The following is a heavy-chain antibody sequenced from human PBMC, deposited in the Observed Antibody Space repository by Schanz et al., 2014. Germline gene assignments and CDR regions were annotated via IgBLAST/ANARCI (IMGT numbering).Heavy chain of an antibody. Sequence: EVQLVESGGGLVQPGGSLRLSCAASGFTFSCCAMSWVRLAPGRGLEWVSAISNNGGDTYYADSVKGRFTISRDNSKSTVYVQMNSLRAEDTAVYYCAKMSGNPRWSYYFDHWGQGTLVTVSS. CDR1: GFTFSCCA. J-gene: IGHJ4*02. CDR2: ISNNGGDT. D-gene: IGHD3-3*01. CDR3: AKMSGNPRWSYYFDH. V-gene: IGHV3-23*04.